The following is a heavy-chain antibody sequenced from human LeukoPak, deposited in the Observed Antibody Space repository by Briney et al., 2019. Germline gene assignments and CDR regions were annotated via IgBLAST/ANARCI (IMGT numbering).Heavy chain of an antibody. V-gene: IGHV1-69*13. Sequence: SVKVSCKASGGTFSSYAISWVRQAPGQGLEWMGGIIPIFGTANYAQKFQGRVTITADESTSTAYMELSSLRSEDTAVYYCARLSCISARPCGYYYGMDVWGQGTTVTVSS. CDR1: GGTFSSYA. CDR2: IIPIFGTA. J-gene: IGHJ6*02. D-gene: IGHD6-6*01. CDR3: ARLSCISARPCGYYYGMDV.